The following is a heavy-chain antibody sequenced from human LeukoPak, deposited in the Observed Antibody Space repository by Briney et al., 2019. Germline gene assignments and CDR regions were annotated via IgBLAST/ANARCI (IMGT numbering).Heavy chain of an antibody. CDR3: ARGISVYSSGWYAAGY. CDR2: MNPNSGNT. Sequence: ASVKVSCKASGYTFTSYDINWVRQATGQGLEWKGWMNPNSGNTGYAQKFQGRVTMTRNTSISTAYMELSSLRSEDTAVYYCARGISVYSSGWYAAGYWGQGTLVTVSS. V-gene: IGHV1-8*01. CDR1: GYTFTSYD. D-gene: IGHD6-19*01. J-gene: IGHJ4*02.